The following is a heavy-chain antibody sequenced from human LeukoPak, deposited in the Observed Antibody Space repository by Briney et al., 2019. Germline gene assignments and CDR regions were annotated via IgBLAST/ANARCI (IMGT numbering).Heavy chain of an antibody. CDR3: ARPNQWLVPYFFDS. J-gene: IGHJ4*02. Sequence: PSETLSLTCTVSGGSISSYYWSWIRQPPGKGLEWIGYIYYSGSTNYNPSLKSRVTISIDTSTNQFSLKLTSVTPADAAVYYCARPNQWLVPYFFDSWGQGYMVTVSS. V-gene: IGHV4-59*01. D-gene: IGHD6-19*01. CDR2: IYYSGST. CDR1: GGSISSYY.